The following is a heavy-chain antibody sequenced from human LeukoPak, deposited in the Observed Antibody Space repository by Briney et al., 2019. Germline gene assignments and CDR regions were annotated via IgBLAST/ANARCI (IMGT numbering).Heavy chain of an antibody. CDR1: GYTFTSYG. J-gene: IGHJ5*02. Sequence: GASVKVSCKASGYTFTSYGISWVRQAPGQGLEWMGWISAYNGNTNYAQKLQGRVTMTTDTSTSTAYMELRSLRSDDTAVYYCARELYYYDSSGHNWFDPWGQGTLVTVSS. V-gene: IGHV1-18*01. CDR3: ARELYYYDSSGHNWFDP. D-gene: IGHD3-22*01. CDR2: ISAYNGNT.